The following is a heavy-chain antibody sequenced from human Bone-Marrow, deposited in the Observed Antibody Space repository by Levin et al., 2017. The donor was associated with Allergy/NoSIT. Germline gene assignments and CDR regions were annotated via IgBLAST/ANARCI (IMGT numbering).Heavy chain of an antibody. CDR3: ASGQADGYTTAAPGADY. J-gene: IGHJ4*02. D-gene: IGHD5-24*01. Sequence: SETLSLTCTVSGGSISSGGYYWSWIRQHPGKGLEWIGYIYYSGSTYYNPSLKSRVTISVDTSKNQFSLKLSSVTAADTAVYYCASGQADGYTTAAPGADYWGQGTLVTVSS. V-gene: IGHV4-31*03. CDR1: GGSISSGGYY. CDR2: IYYSGST.